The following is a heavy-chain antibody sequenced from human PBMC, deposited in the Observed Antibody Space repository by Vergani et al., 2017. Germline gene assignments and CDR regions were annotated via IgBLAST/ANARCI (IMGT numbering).Heavy chain of an antibody. J-gene: IGHJ4*02. V-gene: IGHV1-69*09. D-gene: IGHD6-19*01. CDR1: GGTFSSYT. CDR3: ARDGRGWLVRALGY. Sequence: QVQLVQSGAEVKKPGSSVKVSCKASGGTFSSYTISWVRQAPGQGLEWMGRIIPIVDIANYAQKFQGRVTITADKSTSTAYMELSSLRSEDTAVYYCARDGRGWLVRALGYWGQGTLVTVSS. CDR2: IIPIVDIA.